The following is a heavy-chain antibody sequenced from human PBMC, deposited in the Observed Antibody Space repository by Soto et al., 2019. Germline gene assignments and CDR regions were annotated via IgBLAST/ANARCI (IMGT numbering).Heavy chain of an antibody. D-gene: IGHD1-26*01. Sequence: SETLSLTCAVYGGSFSGYYWSWIRQPPGKGLEWIGEINHSGSTNYNPSLKSRVTILVDTSKNQFSLKLSSVTAADTAVYYCARARDVGRYTDPYYFDYWGQGTLVTVSS. CDR1: GGSFSGYY. V-gene: IGHV4-34*01. CDR2: INHSGST. CDR3: ARARDVGRYTDPYYFDY. J-gene: IGHJ4*02.